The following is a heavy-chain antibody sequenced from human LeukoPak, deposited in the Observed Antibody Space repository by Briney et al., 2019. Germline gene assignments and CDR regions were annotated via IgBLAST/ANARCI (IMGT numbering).Heavy chain of an antibody. CDR2: INHSGST. V-gene: IGHV4-34*01. D-gene: IGHD6-6*01. CDR3: ARFAAEYSSSSILDY. Sequence: PSETLSLTCAVYGGSLSGYYRSWIRQPPGKGLAWIGEINHSGSTNYNPSLKSRVTISVDTSKNQFSLKLSSVTAADTAVYYCARFAAEYSSSSILDYWGQGTLVTVSS. J-gene: IGHJ4*02. CDR1: GGSLSGYY.